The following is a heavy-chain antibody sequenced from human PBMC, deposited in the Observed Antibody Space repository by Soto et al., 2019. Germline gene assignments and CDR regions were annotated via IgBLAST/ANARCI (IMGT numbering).Heavy chain of an antibody. CDR1: GGTFSSYA. V-gene: IGHV1-69*13. D-gene: IGHD5-18*01. J-gene: IGHJ4*02. Sequence: SVKVSCKASGGTFSSYAISWVRQAPGQGLEWVGGIITICGTANYAQKVQGRVTITADESTSTAYMELSSLRSEDTAVYYCARGGYSYGYSDYWGQGTLVTVSS. CDR3: ARGGYSYGYSDY. CDR2: IITICGTA.